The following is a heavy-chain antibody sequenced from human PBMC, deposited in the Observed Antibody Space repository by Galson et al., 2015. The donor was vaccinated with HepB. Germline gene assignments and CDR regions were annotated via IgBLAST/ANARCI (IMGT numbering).Heavy chain of an antibody. CDR1: GFTFSNCG. Sequence: SLRLSCAASGFTFSNCGMHWVRQSPGKGLEWVTVISYGGSNQSYADSVKGRSTISRDNSKNTLYLQMNSLRPEDTAVHFCPKDPAFGVIPAGWFDLSGQGTPVIVSS. V-gene: IGHV3-30*18. D-gene: IGHD2-2*01. CDR2: ISYGGSNQ. J-gene: IGHJ5*02. CDR3: PKDPAFGVIPAGWFDL.